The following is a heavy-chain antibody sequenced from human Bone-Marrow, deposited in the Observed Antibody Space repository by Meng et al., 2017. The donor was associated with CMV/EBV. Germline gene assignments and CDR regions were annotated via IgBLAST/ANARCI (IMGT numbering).Heavy chain of an antibody. CDR3: ARGVPPVRLTGFDP. CDR1: GYAFTSNG. Sequence: SGYAFTSNGLHWVRQAHGQRLEWMGWINAGNGNTKYSQKFQGGVTITRDTSASTAYMELSSLRSEDTAVYYCARGVPPVRLTGFDPWGQGTLVTVSS. J-gene: IGHJ5*02. D-gene: IGHD1-20*01. CDR2: INAGNGNT. V-gene: IGHV1-3*01.